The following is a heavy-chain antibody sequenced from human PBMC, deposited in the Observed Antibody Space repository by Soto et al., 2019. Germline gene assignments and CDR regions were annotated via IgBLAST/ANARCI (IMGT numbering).Heavy chain of an antibody. CDR3: ARDRNPYYYDSSGYYSSLYYYYGMDV. Sequence: EVQLVESGGGLVKPGGSLRLSCAASGFTFSSYSMNWVRQAPGKGLEWVSSISSSSSYIYYADSVKGRFTISRDNAKNSLYLQMNSLRAEDTAVYYCARDRNPYYYDSSGYYSSLYYYYGMDVWGQGTTVTVSS. D-gene: IGHD3-22*01. J-gene: IGHJ6*02. CDR1: GFTFSSYS. V-gene: IGHV3-21*01. CDR2: ISSSSSYI.